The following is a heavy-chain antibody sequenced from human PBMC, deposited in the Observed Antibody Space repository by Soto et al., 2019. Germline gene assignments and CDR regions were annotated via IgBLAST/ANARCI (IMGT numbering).Heavy chain of an antibody. V-gene: IGHV3-30*18. CDR2: ISYDGSNK. CDR3: AKDHYYDFWSGYSTDYFDY. D-gene: IGHD3-3*01. CDR1: GFTFSSYG. Sequence: LRLSCAASGFTFSSYGMHWVRQAPGKGLEWVAVISYDGSNKYYADSVKGRFTISRDNSKNTLYLQMNSLRAEDTAVYYCAKDHYYDFWSGYSTDYFDYWGQGSLVTVSS. J-gene: IGHJ4*01.